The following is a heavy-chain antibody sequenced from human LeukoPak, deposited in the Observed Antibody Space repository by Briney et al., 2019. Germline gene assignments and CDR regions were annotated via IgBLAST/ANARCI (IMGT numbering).Heavy chain of an antibody. CDR2: IKQDGSEK. J-gene: IGHJ4*02. CDR3: ARDDDWNYEDY. CDR1: GFTFSNYW. D-gene: IGHD1-7*01. V-gene: IGHV3-7*01. Sequence: GGSLRLSCAASGFTFSNYWMSWVRQAPGKGLEWVANIKQDGSEKYYVDSVKGRFTISRDNAKKSLYLQMNSLRAEDTAVYYCARDDDWNYEDYWGQGTLVTVSS.